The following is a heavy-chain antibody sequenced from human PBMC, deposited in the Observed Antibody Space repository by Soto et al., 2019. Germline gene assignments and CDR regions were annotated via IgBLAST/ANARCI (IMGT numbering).Heavy chain of an antibody. CDR2: IIPIFGTA. Sequence: GAAVKVSYKACGGSFSSYDISWVRQAPGQGLEWMGGIIPIFGTANYAQKFQGRVTITADESTSTAYMELSSLRSEDTAVYYCARVRIVISGNSGYYYYGMDVWGQGTTVTVSS. CDR1: GGSFSSYD. V-gene: IGHV1-69*13. CDR3: ARVRIVISGNSGYYYYGMDV. J-gene: IGHJ6*02. D-gene: IGHD2-21*01.